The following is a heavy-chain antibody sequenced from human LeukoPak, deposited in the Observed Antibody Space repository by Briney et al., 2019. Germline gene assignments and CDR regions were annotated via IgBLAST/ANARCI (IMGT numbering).Heavy chain of an antibody. J-gene: IGHJ4*02. CDR3: ARDRSEHYSTAY. V-gene: IGHV3-23*01. CDR2: LSSSGSNT. CDR1: GFTFSSYA. Sequence: QSGGSLRLSCVASGFTFSSYAMSWVRQAPGKGLEWVSALSSSGSNTHYADSVKGRFTISRDNSKNMLSLQMNSLRGEDTAVYYCARDRSEHYSTAYWGQGPLVTVSS. D-gene: IGHD3-10*01.